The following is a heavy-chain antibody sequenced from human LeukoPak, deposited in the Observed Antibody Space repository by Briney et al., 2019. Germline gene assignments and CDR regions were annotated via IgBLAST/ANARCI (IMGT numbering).Heavy chain of an antibody. Sequence: GGSLRLSCAASGFTFSSYVLHWVRQAPGKGLEWVAVISYDGSNKYYADSVKGRFTISRDNSKNTLYLQMNSLRAEDTAVYYCAKDRNVWGSYRYPDYWGQGTLVTVSS. D-gene: IGHD3-16*02. CDR1: GFTFSSYV. CDR3: AKDRNVWGSYRYPDY. V-gene: IGHV3-30*18. CDR2: ISYDGSNK. J-gene: IGHJ4*02.